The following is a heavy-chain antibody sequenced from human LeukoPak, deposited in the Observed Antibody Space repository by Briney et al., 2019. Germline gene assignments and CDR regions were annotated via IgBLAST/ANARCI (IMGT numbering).Heavy chain of an antibody. Sequence: PSETLSLTCTVSGGSMSTYYWSWIRQPPGKGLEWIGYIYYSGSTNYNPSLKSRVTISVDTSKNQFSLKLSSVTAADTAVYYCARVYYSNSYDYWYFDLWGRGTLVTVSS. V-gene: IGHV4-59*01. CDR3: ARVYYSNSYDYWYFDL. J-gene: IGHJ2*01. D-gene: IGHD6-13*01. CDR1: GGSMSTYY. CDR2: IYYSGST.